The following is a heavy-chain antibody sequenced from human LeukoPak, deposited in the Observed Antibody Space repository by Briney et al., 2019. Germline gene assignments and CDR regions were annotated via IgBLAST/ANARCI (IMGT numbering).Heavy chain of an antibody. CDR3: ARRRYYGSGDFDL. V-gene: IGHV5-51*01. D-gene: IGHD3-10*01. J-gene: IGHJ1*01. Sequence: GESLRISCEASGYIFSTYRLAWVRHMPGKGLEWMGVIYPGDSDTTYCPSLQGQVTISVDTSLTTVYLQWSSLRPSDTAIYYCARRRYYGSGDFDLWGQGTLVTVSS. CDR2: IYPGDSDT. CDR1: GYIFSTYR.